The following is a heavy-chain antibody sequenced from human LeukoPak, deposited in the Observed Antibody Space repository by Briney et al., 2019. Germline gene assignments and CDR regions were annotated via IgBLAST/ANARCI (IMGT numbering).Heavy chain of an antibody. CDR1: GFTFSSYG. CDR3: AKLGRYQLPLDDF. CDR2: IWYDGSNK. V-gene: IGHV3-33*06. Sequence: GGSLRLSCAASGFTFSSYGMHWVRQAPGKGLEWVAVIWYDGSNKYYADSVKGRFTISRDNSKNTLYLQMNSLRAEDTAVYYCAKLGRYQLPLDDFWGQGTLVTVS. J-gene: IGHJ4*02. D-gene: IGHD2-2*01.